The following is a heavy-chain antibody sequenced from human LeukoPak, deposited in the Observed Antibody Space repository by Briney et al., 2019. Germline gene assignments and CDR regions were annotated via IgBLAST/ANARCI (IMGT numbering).Heavy chain of an antibody. CDR2: INPNSGGT. V-gene: IGHV1-2*02. D-gene: IGHD3-3*01. CDR1: GYTFTVYY. Sequence: ASVTVSFKASGYTFTVYYMHWVRQAPGQGLEWMGWINPNSGGTNYAQKFQGRVTMTRDTSISTAYMELSRLRSDDTAVYYCARPDFWSGYSFDYWGQGTLVTVSS. CDR3: ARPDFWSGYSFDY. J-gene: IGHJ4*02.